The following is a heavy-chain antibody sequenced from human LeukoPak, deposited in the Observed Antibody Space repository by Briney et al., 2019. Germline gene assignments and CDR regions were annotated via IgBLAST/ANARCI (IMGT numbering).Heavy chain of an antibody. CDR2: ISYDGTKK. V-gene: IGHV3-30*18. CDR3: AKDPHRSNFFGVVTGNYDY. CDR1: GFTFSSYG. D-gene: IGHD3-3*01. Sequence: GRSLRLSCAASGFTFSSYGMHWVRQAPGKGLEWVAIISYDGTKKYFADSVKGRFTISRDNSKNTLYLHMNSLRADDTAVYYCAKDPHRSNFFGVVTGNYDYWGQGTLVTVSS. J-gene: IGHJ4*02.